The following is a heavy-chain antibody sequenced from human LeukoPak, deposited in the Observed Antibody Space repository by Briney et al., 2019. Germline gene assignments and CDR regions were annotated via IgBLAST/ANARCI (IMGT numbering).Heavy chain of an antibody. J-gene: IGHJ6*02. CDR3: ARPIVATIKGPTRCYGMDV. CDR1: GFTFSDYA. CDR2: INDNGSTR. Sequence: PGGSLRLSCGASGFTFSDYAMSWVRQAPGKGLEWVSGINDNGSTRFYAASVKGRFTSSRDNPKNTLYLQMIGLRVEDTAVYYCARPIVATIKGPTRCYGMDVWGQGTTVTVSS. V-gene: IGHV3-23*01. D-gene: IGHD5-12*01.